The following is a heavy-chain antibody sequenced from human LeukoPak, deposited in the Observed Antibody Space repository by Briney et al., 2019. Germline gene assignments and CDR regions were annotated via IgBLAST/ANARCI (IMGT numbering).Heavy chain of an antibody. J-gene: IGHJ3*02. CDR1: GYTFTSYY. CDR3: ARGPMTTVTRGAFDI. V-gene: IGHV1-46*01. D-gene: IGHD4-17*01. Sequence: GASVKVSCKASGYTFTSYYMHWVRQAPGQGLGWMGIINPSGGSTSQPQKFQGRVTMTRDTSTSTVYMELSSLRSDDTALYYCARGPMTTVTRGAFDIWGQGTMVTVSS. CDR2: INPSGGST.